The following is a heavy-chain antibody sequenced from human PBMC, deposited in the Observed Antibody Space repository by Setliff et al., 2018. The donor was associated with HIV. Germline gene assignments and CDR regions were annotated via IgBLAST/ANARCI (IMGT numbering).Heavy chain of an antibody. CDR1: GASISTSNW. CDR2: ISHSGST. CDR3: ARTRALQSDNWNPFDG. J-gene: IGHJ4*02. Sequence: SETLSLTCAVSGASISTSNWWSWVRLPPGEGLEWIGEISHSGSTNYNPSLKSRVTISVDTSKNQFSLKMFSVTAADTAVYFCARTRALQSDNWNPFDGWGQGTVVTVSS. V-gene: IGHV4-4*02. D-gene: IGHD1-1*01.